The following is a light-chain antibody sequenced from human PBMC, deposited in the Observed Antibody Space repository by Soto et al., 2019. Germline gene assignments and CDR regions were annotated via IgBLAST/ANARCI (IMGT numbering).Light chain of an antibody. Sequence: QSALTQPASVSGSPGQSITISCTGTSSDVGSYNLVSWYQQHPGKAPKLMIYEGSKWPSGVSNRFSGSKSGNTASLTISGLQAEDEAEYYCCSYAGSSTPVVFGGGTQLTVL. CDR3: CSYAGSSTPVV. CDR2: EGS. V-gene: IGLV2-23*01. CDR1: SSDVGSYNL. J-gene: IGLJ2*01.